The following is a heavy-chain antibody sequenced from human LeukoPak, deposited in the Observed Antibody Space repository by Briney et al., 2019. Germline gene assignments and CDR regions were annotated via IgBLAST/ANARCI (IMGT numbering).Heavy chain of an antibody. CDR2: IYYGGST. V-gene: IGHV4-38-2*02. Sequence: SETLSLTCTVSGVSVSSSHYWGWIRQPPGKGLEWIGSIYYGGSTYYNASLRSRVTTSVDTSKNQFSLKLSSVTAADTAVYYCAREYYYDSSGYYRGIDYWGQGTLVTVSS. CDR1: GVSVSSSHY. J-gene: IGHJ4*02. D-gene: IGHD3-22*01. CDR3: AREYYYDSSGYYRGIDY.